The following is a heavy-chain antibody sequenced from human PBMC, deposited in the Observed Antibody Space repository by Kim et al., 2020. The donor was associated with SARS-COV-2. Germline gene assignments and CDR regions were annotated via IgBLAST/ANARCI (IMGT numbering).Heavy chain of an antibody. V-gene: IGHV3-7*01. CDR3: ARDIRGTWFDP. CDR2: INQDGSEK. J-gene: IGHJ5*02. D-gene: IGHD3-16*01. Sequence: GGSLRLSCVASGFSFSSYAMSWVRQAPGKGLEWVANINQDGSEKYYVDSVKGRITISRDNAKNLVYLQMSGLRDEDTAVYYCARDIRGTWFDPWGQGTL. CDR1: GFSFSSYA.